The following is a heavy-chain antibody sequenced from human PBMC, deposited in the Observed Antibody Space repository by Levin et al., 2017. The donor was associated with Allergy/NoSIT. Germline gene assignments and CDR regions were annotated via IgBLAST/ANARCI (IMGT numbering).Heavy chain of an antibody. V-gene: IGHV3-30*18. CDR2: ISYDGSNK. CDR1: GFTFSSYG. D-gene: IGHD6-13*01. Sequence: PGGSLRLSCAASGFTFSSYGMHWVRQAPGKGLEWVAVISYDGSNKYYADSVKGRFTISRDNSKNTLYLQMNSLRAEDTAVYYCAKDRRYSSSWYEVGVHYYYGMDVWGQGTTVTVSS. J-gene: IGHJ6*02. CDR3: AKDRRYSSSWYEVGVHYYYGMDV.